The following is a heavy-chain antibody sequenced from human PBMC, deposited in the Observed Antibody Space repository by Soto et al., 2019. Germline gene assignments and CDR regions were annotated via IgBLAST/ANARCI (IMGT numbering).Heavy chain of an antibody. Sequence: PSETLSLTCTVSGGSISSGGYYWSWIRQHPGKGLEWIGYIYYSGSTYYNPSLKSRVTISVDTSKNQFSLKLSSVTAADTAVYYCARDKSGYWNYFDYWGQGTLVTVSS. CDR1: GGSISSGGYY. CDR3: ARDKSGYWNYFDY. J-gene: IGHJ4*02. CDR2: IYYSGST. V-gene: IGHV4-31*03. D-gene: IGHD3-3*01.